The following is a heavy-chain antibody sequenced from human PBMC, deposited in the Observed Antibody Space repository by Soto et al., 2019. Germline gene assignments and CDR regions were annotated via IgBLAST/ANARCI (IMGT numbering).Heavy chain of an antibody. CDR2: IIPFYGSS. CDR3: ARDASRVSHYYGLDV. Sequence: QVELMQSGAEVKKPGSSVKVSCTTSGGTLSTHPISWVRQAPGQGLEWMAMIIPFYGSSNHAQKFQGRVTITVDESTNTVYMTLSSLTSEDTAVYYCARDASRVSHYYGLDVSGQGTTVTVSS. J-gene: IGHJ6*02. V-gene: IGHV1-69*18. CDR1: GGTLSTHP.